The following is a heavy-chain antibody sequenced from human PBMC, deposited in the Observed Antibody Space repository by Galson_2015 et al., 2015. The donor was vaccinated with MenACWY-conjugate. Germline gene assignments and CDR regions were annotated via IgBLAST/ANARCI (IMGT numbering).Heavy chain of an antibody. V-gene: IGHV3-74*01. J-gene: IGHJ4*02. CDR3: ARDHGSGTPLDD. Sequence: SLRLSCAATGFTFSSYWIHWVRHAPGKGLVWVSRITTEVTNTAYADSVKGRFTLSRDNAKNTVYLQMNSLRAEDTAVYYCARDHGSGTPLDDWGQGTLVTVSS. CDR2: ITTEVTNT. CDR1: GFTFSSYW. D-gene: IGHD3-10*01.